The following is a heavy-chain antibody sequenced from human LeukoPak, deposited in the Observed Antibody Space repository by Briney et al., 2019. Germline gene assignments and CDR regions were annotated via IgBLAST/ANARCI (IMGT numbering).Heavy chain of an antibody. Sequence: SETLSLTCTVSGDSISSSVYYWGWIRQPPGKGLEWIGSIYHTGITYYNPSLESRGSISRDTSKNQLSLNLRSVTAADTAMYFCARDGTKAVAGRSYYYYYMDVWGKGTTVTVSS. CDR2: IYHTGIT. CDR1: GDSISSSVYY. D-gene: IGHD6-19*01. V-gene: IGHV4-39*07. CDR3: ARDGTKAVAGRSYYYYYMDV. J-gene: IGHJ6*03.